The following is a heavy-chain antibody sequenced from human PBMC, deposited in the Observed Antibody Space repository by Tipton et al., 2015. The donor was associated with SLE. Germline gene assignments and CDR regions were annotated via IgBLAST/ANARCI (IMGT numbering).Heavy chain of an antibody. Sequence: SLRLSCAASGFTFSSYWMSWVRQAPGKGLEWVANIKQDGSEKYYVDSVKGRFTISRDNAKNSLYLQMNSLRAGDTAVYYCARDSLGSSYFYWGQGTLVTVSS. CDR1: GFTFSSYW. CDR3: ARDSLGSSYFY. J-gene: IGHJ4*02. V-gene: IGHV3-7*03. CDR2: IKQDGSEK. D-gene: IGHD2-15*01.